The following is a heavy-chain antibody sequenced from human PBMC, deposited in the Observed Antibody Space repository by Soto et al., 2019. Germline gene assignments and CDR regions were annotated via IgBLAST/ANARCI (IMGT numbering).Heavy chain of an antibody. CDR3: ARADSSGYYQTPPLFDY. CDR2: IYHGGST. V-gene: IGHV4-30-2*01. D-gene: IGHD3-22*01. J-gene: IGHJ4*02. CDR1: GGSISSGGYS. Sequence: SETLSLTCAVSGGSISSGGYSWNWIRQPPGKGLEWIGYIYHGGSTYHNPSLKSRVTISGDRSKNQYSLKLSSVTAADTAVYYCARADSSGYYQTPPLFDYWGQGTPVTVSS.